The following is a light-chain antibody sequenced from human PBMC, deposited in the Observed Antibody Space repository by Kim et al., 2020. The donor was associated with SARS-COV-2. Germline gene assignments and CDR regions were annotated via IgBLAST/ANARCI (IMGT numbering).Light chain of an antibody. CDR2: ADN. V-gene: IGLV6-57*03. Sequence: TVPYACYRSIGGIASNYVQWYQQRPGSAPTPVIYADNQRPSGVPDRFSGSIDTSSNSASLTISGLKTEDEADYYCQSYFATTQDVVFGGGTQLTVL. J-gene: IGLJ2*01. CDR3: QSYFATTQDVV. CDR1: IGGIASNY.